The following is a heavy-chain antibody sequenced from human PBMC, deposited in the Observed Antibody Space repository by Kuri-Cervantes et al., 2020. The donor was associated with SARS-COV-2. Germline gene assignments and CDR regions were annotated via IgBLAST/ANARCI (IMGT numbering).Heavy chain of an antibody. J-gene: IGHJ4*02. CDR3: ARAPGDSTGYYFFY. CDR2: ITPIFGTA. V-gene: IGHV1-69*06. Sequence: SVKVSCKATGGSFSNNAINWVRQPPGQGLEWIGGITPIFGTANYAQNLQGRVRTTADTSTSTSYMDLSGLRSDDTAIYYCARAPGDSTGYYFFYWGQGTLVTVSS. CDR1: GGSFSNNA. D-gene: IGHD3-22*01.